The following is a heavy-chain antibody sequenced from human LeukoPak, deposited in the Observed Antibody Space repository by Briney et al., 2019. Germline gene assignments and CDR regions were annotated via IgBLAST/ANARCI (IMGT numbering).Heavy chain of an antibody. CDR3: ARRLKGARPARPVWDAFDI. CDR1: GGSISSYY. CDR2: IYYSGST. Sequence: SETLSLTCTVSGGSISSYYWSWIRQPPGKGLEWIGYIYYSGSTNYNPSLKSRVTISVDTSKNQFSLKLSSVTAADTAVYYCARRLKGARPARPVWDAFDIWGQGTMVTVSS. J-gene: IGHJ3*02. D-gene: IGHD6-6*01. V-gene: IGHV4-59*12.